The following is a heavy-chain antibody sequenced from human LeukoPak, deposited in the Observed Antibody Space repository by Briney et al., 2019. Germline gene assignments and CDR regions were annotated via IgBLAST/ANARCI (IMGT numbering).Heavy chain of an antibody. CDR1: GFTFSDYY. V-gene: IGHV3-11*01. CDR3: TKRHDYADARGAFDI. D-gene: IGHD4-17*01. Sequence: GGSLRLSCAASGFTFSDYYMSWIRQAPGKGLEWVSYISCSGSTIDYADSVKGRFTISRDNAKNSLYLQMNSLRAEDTAVYYCTKRHDYADARGAFDIWGQGTMVTASS. CDR2: ISCSGSTI. J-gene: IGHJ3*02.